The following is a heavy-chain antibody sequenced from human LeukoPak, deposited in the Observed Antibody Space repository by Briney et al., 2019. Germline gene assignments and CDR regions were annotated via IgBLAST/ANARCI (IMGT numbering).Heavy chain of an antibody. CDR3: ARPSGYSYGPHAFDI. CDR2: IYYSGST. J-gene: IGHJ3*02. V-gene: IGHV4-39*07. D-gene: IGHD5-18*01. Sequence: SETLSLTCTVSGGSISSSSYYWGWIRQPPGKGLEWIGSIYYSGSTYYNPSLKSRVTISVDTSKNQFSLKLGSVTAADTAVYYCARPSGYSYGPHAFDIWGQGTMVTVSS. CDR1: GGSISSSSYY.